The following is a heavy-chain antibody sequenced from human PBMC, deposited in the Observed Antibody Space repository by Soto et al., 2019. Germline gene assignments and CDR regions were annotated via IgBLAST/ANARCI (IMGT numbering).Heavy chain of an antibody. D-gene: IGHD2-15*01. Sequence: EVQLVESGGGLVQPGGSLKLSCAASGFTFSGSAMHWVRQASGKGLEWVGRIRSKANSYATAYAASVKGRFTSSRDDSKNTAYLQMNSLKTEDTAVYYCTRHSDGGSDYWGQGTLVTVSS. V-gene: IGHV3-73*02. J-gene: IGHJ4*02. CDR1: GFTFSGSA. CDR2: IRSKANSYAT. CDR3: TRHSDGGSDY.